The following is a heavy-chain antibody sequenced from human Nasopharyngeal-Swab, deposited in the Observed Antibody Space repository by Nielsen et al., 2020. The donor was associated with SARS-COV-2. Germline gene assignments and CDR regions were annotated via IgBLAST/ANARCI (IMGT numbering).Heavy chain of an antibody. CDR3: AREGYCSGGSCYSTAGNWFDP. Sequence: GESLKISCAASGFTFSSYAMSWVRQAPGKGLEWVSAISGSGGSTYYADSVKSRFTISRDNAKNSLYLQMNSLRAEDTAVYYCAREGYCSGGSCYSTAGNWFDPWGQGTLVTVSS. J-gene: IGHJ5*02. D-gene: IGHD2-15*01. CDR1: GFTFSSYA. CDR2: ISGSGGST. V-gene: IGHV3-23*01.